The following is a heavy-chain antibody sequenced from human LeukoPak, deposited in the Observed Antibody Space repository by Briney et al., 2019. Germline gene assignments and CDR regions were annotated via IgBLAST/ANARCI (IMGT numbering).Heavy chain of an antibody. CDR1: GGSISSSNW. CDR3: ASLDYYDSSGYQNWYFDH. D-gene: IGHD3-22*01. CDR2: IYHSGST. Sequence: SGTLSLTCAVSGGSISSSNWWSWVRQPPGKGLEWIGEIYHSGSTNYNPSLKSRVTISVDTSKNQFSLKLSSVTAADTAVYYCASLDYYDSSGYQNWYFDHWGRGTLVTVSS. J-gene: IGHJ2*01. V-gene: IGHV4-4*02.